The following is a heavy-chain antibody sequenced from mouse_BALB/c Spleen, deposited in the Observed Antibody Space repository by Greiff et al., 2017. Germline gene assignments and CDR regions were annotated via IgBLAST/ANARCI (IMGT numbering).Heavy chain of an antibody. J-gene: IGHJ4*01. CDR2: ISSGSSTI. V-gene: IGHV5-17*02. Sequence: EVKLMESGGGLVQPGGSRKLSCAASGFTFSSFGMHWVRQAPEKGLEWVAYISSGSSTIYYADTVKGRFTISRDNPKNTLFLQMTSLRSEDTAMYYCARSQYGNYGDYYAMDYWGQGTSVTVSS. D-gene: IGHD2-10*02. CDR1: GFTFSSFG. CDR3: ARSQYGNYGDYYAMDY.